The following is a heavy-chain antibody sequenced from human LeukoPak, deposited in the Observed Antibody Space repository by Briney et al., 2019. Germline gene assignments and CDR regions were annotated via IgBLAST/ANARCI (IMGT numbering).Heavy chain of an antibody. CDR3: ASQVGYSYGLGY. D-gene: IGHD5-18*01. CDR2: IYPGDSDT. V-gene: IGHV5-51*01. J-gene: IGHJ4*02. Sequence: GASLQISCKGSGFTFTIYWIGWVRQLPGKGLEWMGIIYPGDSDTRYSPSFQGQVTISADKSISTAYLQWSSLKASDTAMYYCASQVGYSYGLGYWGQGTLVTVSS. CDR1: GFTFTIYW.